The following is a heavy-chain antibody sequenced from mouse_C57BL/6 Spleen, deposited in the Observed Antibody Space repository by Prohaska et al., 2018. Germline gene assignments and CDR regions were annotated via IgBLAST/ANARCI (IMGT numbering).Heavy chain of an antibody. V-gene: IGHV2-9*01. CDR2: IGGGGST. J-gene: IGHJ3*01. CDR1: GFSLTSYG. D-gene: IGHD2-3*01. CDR3: AKHPSDGYPFAY. Sequence: LVAPSQSLSITCTVSGFSLTSYGVDWVRQPPGKGMEWRGVIGGGGSTNYNSALMSRLSISKDNSKSQVFLKMNSLQTDDTAMYYWAKHPSDGYPFAYWGQGTLVTVSA.